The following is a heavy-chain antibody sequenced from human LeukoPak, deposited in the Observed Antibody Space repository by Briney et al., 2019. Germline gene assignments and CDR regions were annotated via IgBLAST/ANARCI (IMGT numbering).Heavy chain of an antibody. V-gene: IGHV3-7*01. CDR1: GFTFSTYW. D-gene: IGHD1-26*01. CDR2: IKQDGSGK. CDR3: ARVNQEWELLIDSGWFDH. Sequence: GSLRLSCAASGFTFSTYWMSWVRQAPGKGLEWVANIKQDGSGKYYVDSVKGRFTISRDNAKNTLYLQMNSLRAEDTAVYYCARVNQEWELLIDSGWFDHWGQGTLVTVSS. J-gene: IGHJ5*02.